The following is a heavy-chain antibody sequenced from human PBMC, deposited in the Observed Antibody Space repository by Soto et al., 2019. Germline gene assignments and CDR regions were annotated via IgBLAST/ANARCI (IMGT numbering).Heavy chain of an antibody. D-gene: IGHD5-12*01. J-gene: IGHJ4*02. CDR3: AREVTVASYSFDF. Sequence: QVQLVQSGAEVKRPGSSVKVSCKASGGTFNNYALSWVRQAPGQGLEWMEGIIPIFNSANYAQKFQGRVTITADDSTSTAYMELRSLRPDDTAVYYCAREVTVASYSFDFWGQGTLVTVSS. V-gene: IGHV1-69*01. CDR1: GGTFNNYA. CDR2: IIPIFNSA.